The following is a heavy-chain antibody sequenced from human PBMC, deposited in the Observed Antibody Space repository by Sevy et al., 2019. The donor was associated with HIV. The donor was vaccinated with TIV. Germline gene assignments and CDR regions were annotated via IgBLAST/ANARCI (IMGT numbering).Heavy chain of an antibody. CDR1: GGSIGSSSYY. J-gene: IGHJ4*02. CDR3: ARHHLSESRQSFDY. CDR2: IYYSGNT. V-gene: IGHV4-39*01. Sequence: SETLSLTCTVSGGSIGSSSYYWGWIRQPPGKGLEWIGTIYYSGNTYYNPSLKSRVTISVDTSKNQFSLKLRSVTPADTAVYSCARHHLSESRQSFDYWGQGTLVTVSS.